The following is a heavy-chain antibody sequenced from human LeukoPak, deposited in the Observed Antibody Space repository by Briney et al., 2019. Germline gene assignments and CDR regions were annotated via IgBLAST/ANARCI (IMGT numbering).Heavy chain of an antibody. J-gene: IGHJ6*02. CDR3: ARAQKDIVVVPAAILTYYYGMDV. CDR2: IIPIFGTA. Sequence: GASVKVSCKASGGTFSSYAISWVRQAPGQGLEWMGGIIPIFGTANYAQKFQGRVTMTRDTSTSTVYMELSSLRSEDTAVYYCARAQKDIVVVPAAILTYYYGMDVWGQGTTVTVSS. CDR1: GGTFSSYA. V-gene: IGHV1-69*05. D-gene: IGHD2-2*02.